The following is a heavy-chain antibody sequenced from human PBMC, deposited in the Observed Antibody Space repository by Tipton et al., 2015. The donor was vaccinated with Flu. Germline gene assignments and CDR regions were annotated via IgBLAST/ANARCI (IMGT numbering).Heavy chain of an antibody. CDR2: ISSSSSYI. V-gene: IGHV3-21*01. J-gene: IGHJ4*02. CDR3: AREWDYGDEGNYFDY. D-gene: IGHD4-17*01. CDR1: GFTFSSYS. Sequence: SLRLSCAASGFTFSSYSMNWVRQAPGKGLEWVSSISSSSSYIYYADSVKGRFTISRDNAKNSLYLQMNSLRAEDTAVYYCAREWDYGDEGNYFDYWGQGTLVTVSS.